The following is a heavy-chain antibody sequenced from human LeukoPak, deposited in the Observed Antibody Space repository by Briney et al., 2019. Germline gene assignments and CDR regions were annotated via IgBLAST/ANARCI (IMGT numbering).Heavy chain of an antibody. CDR3: AGIAAAGDAFDI. D-gene: IGHD6-13*01. J-gene: IGHJ3*02. CDR1: GFTFSSYS. Sequence: GGSLRLSCAASGFTFSSYSMNWVRQAPGKGLEWVSSISSRSSYIYYADSVKGRFTISRDNAKNSLYLQMNSLRAEDTAVYYCAGIAAAGDAFDIWGQGTMVTVSS. V-gene: IGHV3-21*01. CDR2: ISSRSSYI.